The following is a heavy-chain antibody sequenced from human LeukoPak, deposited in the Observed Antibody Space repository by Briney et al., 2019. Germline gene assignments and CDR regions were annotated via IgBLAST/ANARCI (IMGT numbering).Heavy chain of an antibody. D-gene: IGHD3-22*01. CDR1: GSTFSSYA. CDR3: ARSHDYYDSSGYSFDY. Sequence: PGGSLRLSCAASGSTFSSYAMHWVRQAPGKGLEWVAVISYDGSNKYYADSVKGRFTISRDNSKNTLYLQMNSLRAEDTAVYYCARSHDYYDSSGYSFDYWGQGTLVTVSS. J-gene: IGHJ4*02. V-gene: IGHV3-30-3*01. CDR2: ISYDGSNK.